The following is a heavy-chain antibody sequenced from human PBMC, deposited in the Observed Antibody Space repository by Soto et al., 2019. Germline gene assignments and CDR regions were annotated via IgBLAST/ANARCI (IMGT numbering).Heavy chain of an antibody. D-gene: IGHD3-22*01. V-gene: IGHV3-30*18. CDR1: GFSFSTYA. Sequence: QVQLVESGGGVVQPGRSLRLSCAASGFSFSTYAMHWVRQAPGKGLEWVAVILYDGSNKYYADSVKGRFTISRDNSKNTLYLQMNSLRAEDTAVYYCAKDFYDSSGPPGYFDYWGQGTLVTVSS. CDR2: ILYDGSNK. CDR3: AKDFYDSSGPPGYFDY. J-gene: IGHJ4*02.